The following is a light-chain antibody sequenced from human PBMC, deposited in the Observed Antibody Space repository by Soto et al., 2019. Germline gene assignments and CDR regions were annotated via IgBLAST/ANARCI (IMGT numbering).Light chain of an antibody. CDR2: EGS. J-gene: IGLJ2*01. CDR1: SSDVGSYNL. CDR3: CSYAGSSTSVV. Sequence: QSALTQPASVSGSPGQSITISCTGTSSDVGSYNLVSWYQQHPGKAPKLMIYEGSKRPSGVSNRFSGSKSGNTASLTISGLQADDEADYYCCSYAGSSTSVVFGGGTKVNVL. V-gene: IGLV2-23*01.